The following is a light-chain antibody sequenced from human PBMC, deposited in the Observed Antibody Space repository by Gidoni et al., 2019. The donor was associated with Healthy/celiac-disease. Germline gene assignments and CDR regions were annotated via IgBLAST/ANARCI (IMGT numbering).Light chain of an antibody. CDR3: QQLNNYPLT. V-gene: IGKV1-9*01. Sequence: IQLTQSPSSLSASVGDRVTITCRASQGISSYLAWYQQKPGKAPKLLIYAASTLQSGVPSRFSGSGSGTDFTLTISSLHPEDFATYYCQQLNNYPLTFXGXTKVEIK. CDR1: QGISSY. CDR2: AAS. J-gene: IGKJ4*01.